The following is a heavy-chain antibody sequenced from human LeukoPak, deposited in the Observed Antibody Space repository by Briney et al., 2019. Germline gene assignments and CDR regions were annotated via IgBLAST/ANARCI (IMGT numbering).Heavy chain of an antibody. CDR3: AGEGNGGNRETVDGMDF. D-gene: IGHD4-23*01. CDR1: GFTFSSCA. V-gene: IGHV3-30-3*01. Sequence: PGGSLRLSCAASGFTFSSCAMHWVRQAPGKGLEWVAVISYDGSNKYYADSVKGRFTISRDNSKNTLYLQMNSLRAEDTAVYFCAGEGNGGNRETVDGMDFWGQGTTVTVSS. CDR2: ISYDGSNK. J-gene: IGHJ6*02.